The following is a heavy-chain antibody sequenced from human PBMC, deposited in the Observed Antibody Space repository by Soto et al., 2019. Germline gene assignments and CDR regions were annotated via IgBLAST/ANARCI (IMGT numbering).Heavy chain of an antibody. Sequence: QVQLVESGGGVVQPGRSLRLSCAASGFTFSSYGMHWVRQAPGKGLEWVAVIWYDGSNKYYADSVKGRFTISRDNSKNTLYLQMNSLIAEDTAVYYCARDGGGWFGSSYYFDYWGQGTLVTVSS. V-gene: IGHV3-33*01. CDR3: ARDGGGWFGSSYYFDY. D-gene: IGHD3-10*01. CDR2: IWYDGSNK. J-gene: IGHJ4*02. CDR1: GFTFSSYG.